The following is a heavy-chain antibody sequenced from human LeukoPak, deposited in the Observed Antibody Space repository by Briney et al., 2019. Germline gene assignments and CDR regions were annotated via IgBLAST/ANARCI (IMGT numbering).Heavy chain of an antibody. CDR3: ARDSGLTTEDY. CDR1: GFTVSSNY. J-gene: IGHJ4*02. D-gene: IGHD4-11*01. CDR2: MYSGGNT. Sequence: PGGSLRLSCAASGFTVSSNYMSWVRQAPGKGLEWVSVMYSGGNTRYADSVKGRFTISRDNSKNTFYLQMNSLRAEDTAVYYCARDSGLTTEDYWGQGTLVTVSS. V-gene: IGHV3-53*01.